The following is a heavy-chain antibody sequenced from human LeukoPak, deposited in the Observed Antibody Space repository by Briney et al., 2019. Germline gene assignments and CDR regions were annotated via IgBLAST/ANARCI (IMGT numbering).Heavy chain of an antibody. J-gene: IGHJ6*02. Sequence: PSETLSLTCAVYGGSFSGYYWSWIRQPPGKGLEWIGEINHSGSTNYNPSLKSRVTISVDTSKNQFSLKLSSVTAADTAVYYCARLRGQQQLLLTSYYGMDVWGQGTTVTVSS. CDR1: GGSFSGYY. D-gene: IGHD6-13*01. CDR3: ARLRGQQQLLLTSYYGMDV. CDR2: INHSGST. V-gene: IGHV4-34*01.